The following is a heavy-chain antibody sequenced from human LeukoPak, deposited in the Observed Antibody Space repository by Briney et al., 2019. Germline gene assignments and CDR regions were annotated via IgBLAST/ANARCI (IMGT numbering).Heavy chain of an antibody. V-gene: IGHV4-34*01. D-gene: IGHD3-10*01. J-gene: IGHJ4*02. Sequence: SETLSLTCAVYGGSFSGYYWSWIRQPPGKGLEWIGEINHSGSTNYNPSLKSRVNISVDTSKNQFSLKLSSVTAADSAVYYCARERWFGEPFDYWGQGTLVTVSS. CDR3: ARERWFGEPFDY. CDR1: GGSFSGYY. CDR2: INHSGST.